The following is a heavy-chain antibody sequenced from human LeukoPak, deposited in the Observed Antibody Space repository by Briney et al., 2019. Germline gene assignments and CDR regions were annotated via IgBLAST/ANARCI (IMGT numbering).Heavy chain of an antibody. CDR2: FDPEDGET. D-gene: IGHD6-19*01. V-gene: IGHV1-24*01. Sequence: ASVKVSCKVSGYTLTELSMHWVRQAPGKGLEWMGGFDPEDGETIYAQKFQGRVTMTEDTSTDTAYMELSSLRSEDTAVYYCATAKVAVAGYDYWAREPWSPSPQ. CDR3: ATAKVAVAGYDY. J-gene: IGHJ4*02. CDR1: GYTLTELS.